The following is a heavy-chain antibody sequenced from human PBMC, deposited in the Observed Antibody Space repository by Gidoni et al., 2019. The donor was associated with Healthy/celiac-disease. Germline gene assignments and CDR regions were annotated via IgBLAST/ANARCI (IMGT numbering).Heavy chain of an antibody. V-gene: IGHV3-30-3*01. D-gene: IGHD6-6*01. J-gene: IGHJ4*02. Sequence: QVQLVESGGGVVQPGRSLRRSCAASGFTFSSYARPWVRQAPGKGLELVAVISYDGSNKYYADSVKGRFTISRDNSNNTLYLQMNSLRAEDTAVYYCARWGSIAFDYWGQGTLVTVSS. CDR3: ARWGSIAFDY. CDR1: GFTFSSYA. CDR2: ISYDGSNK.